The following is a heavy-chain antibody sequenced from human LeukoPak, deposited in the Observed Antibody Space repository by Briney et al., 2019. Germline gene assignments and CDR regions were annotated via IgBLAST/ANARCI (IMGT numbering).Heavy chain of an antibody. Sequence: ASVKVSCKVSGYTLTELSMHWVRQAPGKGLEWMGGFDPEDGETIYAQKFQGRVTMTEDTSTDTAYMELSSLRSEDTAVYYCATILTDSGSYYPYYFDYWGQGTLVTVSS. CDR1: GYTLTELS. CDR3: ATILTDSGSYYPYYFDY. J-gene: IGHJ4*02. V-gene: IGHV1-24*01. CDR2: FDPEDGET. D-gene: IGHD1-26*01.